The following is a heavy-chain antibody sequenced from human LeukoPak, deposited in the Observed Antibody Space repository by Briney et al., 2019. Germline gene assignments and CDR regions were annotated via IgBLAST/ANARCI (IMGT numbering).Heavy chain of an antibody. CDR2: INHSGST. CDR3: ARHKWQYQLWYYFDY. D-gene: IGHD2-2*01. Sequence: SETLSLTCAVYGGSFSGYYWSWIRQPPGKGLEWIGEINHSGSTNYNPSLKSRVTISVDTSKNQFSLKLSSVTAADTAVYYCARHKWQYQLWYYFDYWGQGTLVTVSS. V-gene: IGHV4-34*01. J-gene: IGHJ4*02. CDR1: GGSFSGYY.